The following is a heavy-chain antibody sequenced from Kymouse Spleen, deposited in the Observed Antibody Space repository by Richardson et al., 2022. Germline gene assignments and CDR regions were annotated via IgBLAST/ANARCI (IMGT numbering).Heavy chain of an antibody. Sequence: QVQLVESGGGVVQPGRSLRLSCAASGFTFSSYGMHWVRQAPGKGLEWVAVIWYDGSNKYYADSVKGRFTISRDNSKNTLYLQMNSLRAEDTAVYYCARDGWAVAGLNWFDPWGQGTLVTVSS. D-gene: IGHD6-19*01. CDR1: GFTFSSYG. CDR3: ARDGWAVAGLNWFDP. CDR2: IWYDGSNK. V-gene: IGHV3-33*01. J-gene: IGHJ5*02.